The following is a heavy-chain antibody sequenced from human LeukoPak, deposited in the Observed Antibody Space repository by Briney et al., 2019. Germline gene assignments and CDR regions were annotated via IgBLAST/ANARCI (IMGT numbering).Heavy chain of an antibody. CDR1: GFTFDDYA. J-gene: IGHJ4*02. CDR3: AGGDRNGWYFNY. Sequence: GGSLRLSCAASGFTFDDYAMHWVRQAPGKGLEWVSLINWAGVTTYSADSVKGRFTISRDNSKNSLYLQMNSLRAEDTALYFCAGGDRNGWYFNYWGQGTLVTVSS. V-gene: IGHV3-43D*04. CDR2: INWAGVTT. D-gene: IGHD6-19*01.